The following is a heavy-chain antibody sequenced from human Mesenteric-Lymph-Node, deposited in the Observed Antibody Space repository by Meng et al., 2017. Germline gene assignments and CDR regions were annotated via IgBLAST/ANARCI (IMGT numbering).Heavy chain of an antibody. J-gene: IGHJ5*02. Sequence: KEWGAGLLKPSETLSLTCAGYGGSFSGYYWSWIRQPPGKGLEWIGEINHSGSTNYNPSLKSRVTISVDTSKNQFSLKLSSVTAADTAVYYCGRVAAAGNEWFDPWGQGTLVTVSS. CDR3: GRVAAAGNEWFDP. V-gene: IGHV4-34*01. CDR2: INHSGST. CDR1: GGSFSGYY. D-gene: IGHD6-13*01.